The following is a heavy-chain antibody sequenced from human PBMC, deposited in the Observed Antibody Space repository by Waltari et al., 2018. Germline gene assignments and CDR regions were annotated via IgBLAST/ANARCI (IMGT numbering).Heavy chain of an antibody. V-gene: IGHV3-21*01. CDR2: ISSSSSYI. CDR3: ARGLGLAAYFDY. J-gene: IGHJ4*02. CDR1: GFTFSRYR. Sequence: EVQLVESGGGLVKPGGSLRLSCAASGFTFSRYRMHWVRQAPGKGLEWVSSISSSSSYIYYADSVKGRFTISRDNAKNSLYLQMNSLRAEDTAVYYCARGLGLAAYFDYWGQGTLVTVSS. D-gene: IGHD6-19*01.